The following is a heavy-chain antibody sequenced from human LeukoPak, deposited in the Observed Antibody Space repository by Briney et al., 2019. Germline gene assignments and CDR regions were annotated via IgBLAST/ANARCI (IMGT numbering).Heavy chain of an antibody. Sequence: GASVKASCKASGCIFTGYYMHWVRQAPGQGLEWMGWINPNSGGTKYAQKFQGRVTMTRDTSISTAYMELSRLRSDDTAVYYCARDLDSSGWDYFDYWGQGTLVTVSS. CDR1: GCIFTGYY. J-gene: IGHJ4*02. D-gene: IGHD3-22*01. CDR3: ARDLDSSGWDYFDY. CDR2: INPNSGGT. V-gene: IGHV1-2*02.